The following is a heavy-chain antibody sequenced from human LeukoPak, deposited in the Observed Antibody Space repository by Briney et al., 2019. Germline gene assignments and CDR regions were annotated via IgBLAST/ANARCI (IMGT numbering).Heavy chain of an antibody. J-gene: IGHJ4*02. D-gene: IGHD3-22*01. CDR2: IYYSGST. CDR1: GGSISSYY. V-gene: IGHV4-59*01. Sequence: PSETLSLTCNVSGGSISSYYWSWIRQPPGKGLEWIGYIYYSGSTNYNPSLKSRVTISVDTSKNQFSLKLSSVTAADTAVYYCARGGYYYDSSGYYYGFFDYWGQGTLVTVSS. CDR3: ARGGYYYDSSGYYYGFFDY.